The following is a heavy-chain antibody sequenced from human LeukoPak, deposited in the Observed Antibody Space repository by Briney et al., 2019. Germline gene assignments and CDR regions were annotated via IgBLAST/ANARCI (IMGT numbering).Heavy chain of an antibody. CDR2: INPNSGGT. CDR1: GYTFTGYY. J-gene: IGHJ4*02. D-gene: IGHD2-2*01. Sequence: ASVKVSCKASGYTFTGYYMHWVRQAPGQGLEWMGWINPNSGGTNYARKFQGRVTMTRDTSISTAYMELSRLRSDDTAVYYCARRRAAAIYFDYWGQGTLVTVSS. CDR3: ARRRAAAIYFDY. V-gene: IGHV1-2*02.